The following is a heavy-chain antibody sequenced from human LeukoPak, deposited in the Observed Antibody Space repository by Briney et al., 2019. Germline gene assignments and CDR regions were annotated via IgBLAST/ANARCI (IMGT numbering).Heavy chain of an antibody. V-gene: IGHV3-21*01. D-gene: IGHD3-22*01. J-gene: IGHJ4*02. CDR2: ISSSSSYI. CDR3: ARDTGDSSGYYYYFDY. Sequence: GGSLRLSCAASGFTFSSYSMNWVRQAPGKGLEWVSSISSSSSYIYYADSVKGRFTISRDNAKNSLYLQMNSLRAEDTAVYYCARDTGDSSGYYYYFDYWGQGTLVTVSS. CDR1: GFTFSSYS.